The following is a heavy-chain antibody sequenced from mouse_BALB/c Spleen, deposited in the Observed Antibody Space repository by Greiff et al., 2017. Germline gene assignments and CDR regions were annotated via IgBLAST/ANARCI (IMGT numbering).Heavy chain of an antibody. CDR2: ISSGGSYT. Sequence: EVKLVESGGGLVKPGGSLKLSCAASGFTFSSYTMSWVRQTPEKRLEWVATISSGGSYTYYPDSVKGRFTISRDNAKNTLYLHMSSLKSEDTAMYYCTRDSYGSPMDYWGQGTSVTVSS. CDR3: TRDSYGSPMDY. V-gene: IGHV5-6-4*01. D-gene: IGHD1-1*01. J-gene: IGHJ4*01. CDR1: GFTFSSYT.